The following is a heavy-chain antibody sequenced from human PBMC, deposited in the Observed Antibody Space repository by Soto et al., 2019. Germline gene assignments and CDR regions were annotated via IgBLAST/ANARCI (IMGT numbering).Heavy chain of an antibody. D-gene: IGHD2-2*01. CDR3: ARDYCSSTSCLYYYGMDV. Sequence: ASVKVSCKASAGTFSSYAISWVRHAPGQGLEWMGWIRAYNGNTNYSQKLQGRVAMTTDTSTSTAYMELRSLRSDDTAVYYCARDYCSSTSCLYYYGMDVWGQGTTVTVSS. J-gene: IGHJ6*02. CDR1: AGTFSSYA. CDR2: IRAYNGNT. V-gene: IGHV1-18*01.